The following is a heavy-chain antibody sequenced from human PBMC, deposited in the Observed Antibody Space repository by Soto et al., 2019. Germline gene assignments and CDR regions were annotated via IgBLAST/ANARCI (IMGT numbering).Heavy chain of an antibody. V-gene: IGHV2-26*01. Sequence: SGPTLVNPTETLTLTCTVSGFSLSNARMGVSWIRQPPGKALEWLAHIFSNDEKSYSTSLKSRLTISKDTSKSQVVLTMTNMDPVDTATYYCARIRSYSSSWYGSDYYYGMDVWGQGTTVTVSS. CDR1: GFSLSNARMG. CDR3: ARIRSYSSSWYGSDYYYGMDV. J-gene: IGHJ6*02. D-gene: IGHD6-13*01. CDR2: IFSNDEK.